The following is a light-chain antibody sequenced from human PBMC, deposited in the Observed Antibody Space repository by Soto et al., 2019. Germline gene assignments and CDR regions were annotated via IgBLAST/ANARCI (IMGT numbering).Light chain of an antibody. Sequence: QSALTQPPSASGSPGQSVTISCTGTSSDVGGYNYVSWYQQHPGKAPKLMIYEVSKRPTGVPDRFSGSKSGKTASLTVSGLQAEDEADYYCSSYAGSNNFVVFGGGTQLNVL. CDR2: EVS. V-gene: IGLV2-8*01. J-gene: IGLJ2*01. CDR3: SSYAGSNNFVV. CDR1: SSDVGGYNY.